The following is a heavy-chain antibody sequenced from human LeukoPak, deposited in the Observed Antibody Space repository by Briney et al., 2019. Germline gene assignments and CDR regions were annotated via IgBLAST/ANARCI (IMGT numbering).Heavy chain of an antibody. J-gene: IGHJ3*01. CDR1: GFTFSSYA. D-gene: IGHD2-15*01. CDR2: ISGRGGST. V-gene: IGHV3-23*01. Sequence: PGGSLRLSCAVSGFTFSSYAMSWVRQAPGKGLEWVSAISGRGGSTFYADSVKGRFTISRDNSKNTLYLQMNSLRAEDTAVYYCAKGSGGTRPHAFDVWGQGTMVTVPS. CDR3: AKGSGGTRPHAFDV.